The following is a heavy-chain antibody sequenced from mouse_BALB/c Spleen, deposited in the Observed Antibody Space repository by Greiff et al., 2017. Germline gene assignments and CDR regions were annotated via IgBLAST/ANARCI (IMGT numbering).Heavy chain of an antibody. V-gene: IGHV1-87*01. D-gene: IGHD1-1*01. CDR2: IYPGDGDT. CDR3: ARREDYGFDY. CDR1: GYTFTSYW. Sequence: VQGVESGAELARPGASVKLSCKASGYTFTSYWMQWVKQRPGQGLEWIGAIYPGDGDTRYTQKFKGKATLTADKSSSTAYMQLSSLASEDSAVYYCARREDYGFDYWGQGTTLTVSS. J-gene: IGHJ2*01.